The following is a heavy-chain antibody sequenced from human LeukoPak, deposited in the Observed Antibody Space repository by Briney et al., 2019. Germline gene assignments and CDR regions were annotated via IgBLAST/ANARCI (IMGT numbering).Heavy chain of an antibody. Sequence: SETLSLTCTVSGGSMSSYYWSWIRQPPGKGLEWFGYIYYSGSTKYNPSLKSRVTISVDTSKNQFSLKLSSVTAADTAVYYCARGARAGYNLEPFDYWGQGTLVTVSS. CDR3: ARGARAGYNLEPFDY. D-gene: IGHD5-24*01. V-gene: IGHV4-59*08. J-gene: IGHJ4*02. CDR2: IYYSGST. CDR1: GGSMSSYY.